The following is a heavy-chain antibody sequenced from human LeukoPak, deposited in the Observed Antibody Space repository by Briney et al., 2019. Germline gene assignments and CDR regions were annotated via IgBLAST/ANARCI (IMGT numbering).Heavy chain of an antibody. CDR2: MFSSGST. V-gene: IGHV4-39*01. D-gene: IGHD3-10*01. CDR1: GDSISSSSYF. CDR3: ARRHSSGSGSHYKYYFDY. Sequence: SDTLSLTCTVSGDSISSSSYFWGWVRQPPGKRLEWIGSMFSSGSTYYHPSLKSRVAISVDTSNNQFSMRLSSVTAADTAVYYCARRHSSGSGSHYKYYFDYWRQGTLVTVSS. J-gene: IGHJ4*02.